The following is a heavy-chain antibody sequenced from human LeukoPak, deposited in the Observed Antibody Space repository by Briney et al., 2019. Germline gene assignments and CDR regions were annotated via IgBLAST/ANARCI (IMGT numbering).Heavy chain of an antibody. J-gene: IGHJ6*02. Sequence: PSETLSLTCAVYGGSFSGYYWSWIRQPPGKGLEWIGEINHSGSTNYNPSLKSRVTISVDTSKNQFSLKLSSVTAADTAVYYCARGLERWLGIYYYYGMDVWGQGTTVTVSS. CDR3: ARGLERWLGIYYYYGMDV. V-gene: IGHV4-34*01. CDR2: INHSGST. CDR1: GGSFSGYY. D-gene: IGHD6-19*01.